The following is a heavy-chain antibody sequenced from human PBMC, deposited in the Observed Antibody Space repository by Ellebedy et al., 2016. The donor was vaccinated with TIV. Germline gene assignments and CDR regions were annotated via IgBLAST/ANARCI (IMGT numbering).Heavy chain of an antibody. J-gene: IGHJ4*02. CDR3: AEGRSGWYYFDY. CDR1: GGSFSDYY. Sequence: SETLSLTCAVYGGSFSDYYWTWIRQPPGKGLEWIGEINHSGRTNYHPSLKSRVTISVDTSKNQFSLRLTSVTAADTAVYYCAEGRSGWYYFDYWGQGTLVTVSS. V-gene: IGHV4-34*01. D-gene: IGHD6-19*01. CDR2: INHSGRT.